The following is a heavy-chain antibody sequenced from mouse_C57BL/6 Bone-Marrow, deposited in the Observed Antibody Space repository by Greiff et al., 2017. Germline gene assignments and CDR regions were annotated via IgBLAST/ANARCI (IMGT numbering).Heavy chain of an antibody. Sequence: VQLQQPGAELVKPGASVKLSCKASGYTFTSYWMHWVKQRPGQGLEWIGMIHPSSGSTNYNEKFKSKATLTVDKSSSTAYMQLSSLTSEDSAFYYCAREGKGYDYGCFAYWGQGTLVTVSA. D-gene: IGHD2-4*01. J-gene: IGHJ3*01. CDR2: IHPSSGST. CDR1: GYTFTSYW. V-gene: IGHV1-64*01. CDR3: AREGKGYDYGCFAY.